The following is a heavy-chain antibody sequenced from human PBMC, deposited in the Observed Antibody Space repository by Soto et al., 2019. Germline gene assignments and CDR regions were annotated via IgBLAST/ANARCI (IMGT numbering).Heavy chain of an antibody. CDR2: ISAYNGNT. Sequence: QVQLVQSGAEVKKPGASVKVSCKASGYTFTSYGIRWVRQAPGQGLAWMGWISAYNGNTNYAQKLQGRVTMTTDTSTSTAYLELRSLRSDDTAVYYCTRDMSYGVTGAYWGQGTMVTVSS. V-gene: IGHV1-18*01. CDR1: GYTFTSYG. CDR3: TRDMSYGVTGAY. J-gene: IGHJ4*02. D-gene: IGHD4-17*01.